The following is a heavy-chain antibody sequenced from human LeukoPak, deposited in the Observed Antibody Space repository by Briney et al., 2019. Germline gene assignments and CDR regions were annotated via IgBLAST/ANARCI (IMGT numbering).Heavy chain of an antibody. CDR1: GGSISSSSYY. CDR3: ARGEDGTGDYRPTYFDS. V-gene: IGHV4-39*07. CDR2: INHGGGT. J-gene: IGHJ4*02. Sequence: SETLSLTCTVSGGSISSSSYYWGWIRQPPGKGLEWIGEINHGGGTNYNPPLKSRATISVDTSKKQFSLNLTSVTATDTAVYYCARGEDGTGDYRPTYFDSWGQGTLVTVSS. D-gene: IGHD4-17*01.